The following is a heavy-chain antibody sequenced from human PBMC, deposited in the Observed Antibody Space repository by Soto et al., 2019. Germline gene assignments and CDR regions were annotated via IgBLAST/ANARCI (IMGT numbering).Heavy chain of an antibody. CDR3: ARHCSGGNCYFTDS. CDR1: GYTFTNYG. J-gene: IGHJ4*02. Sequence: QVPLVQSGTEVKKPGASVKVSCKASGYTFTNYGISWVRQAPGQGLEWMGWINTYNGHTHYAQQLQGRVTMTTDTSTGTAFMELRSLGSGDTAVYYCARHCSGGNCYFTDSWGQGTLVTVSS. V-gene: IGHV1-18*01. D-gene: IGHD2-15*01. CDR2: INTYNGHT.